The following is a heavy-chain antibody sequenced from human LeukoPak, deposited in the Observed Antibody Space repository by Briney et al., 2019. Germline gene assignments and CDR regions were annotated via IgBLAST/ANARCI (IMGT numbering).Heavy chain of an antibody. V-gene: IGHV3-23*01. D-gene: IGHD3-22*01. J-gene: IGHJ4*02. CDR1: GFTFSSYA. Sequence: GGSLRLSCTASGFTFSSYAMSWVRQAPGKGLEWVSAISGSGGSTYYADSVKGRFTISRDNSKNTLYLQMNSLRAEDTAVYYCAKEGDYYDSSGYYSGGPFDYWGQGTLVTVSS. CDR3: AKEGDYYDSSGYYSGGPFDY. CDR2: ISGSGGST.